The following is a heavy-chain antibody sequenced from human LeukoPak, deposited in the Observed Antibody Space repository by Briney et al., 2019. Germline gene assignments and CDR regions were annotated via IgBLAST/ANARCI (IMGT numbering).Heavy chain of an antibody. CDR2: INSDASSR. D-gene: IGHD2/OR15-2a*01. CDR3: AKDLLSYSGWDLCFDF. Sequence: PGASLSLSCAASGVSFSCYWVHGLRQAPGGRLLWGSRINSDASSRSYASSVERRFTISSEYANITQYLQMNSRRAEATAVYYCAKDLLSYSGWDLCFDFWGQGTLVSVSS. CDR1: GVSFSCYW. J-gene: IGHJ4*02. V-gene: IGHV3-74*01.